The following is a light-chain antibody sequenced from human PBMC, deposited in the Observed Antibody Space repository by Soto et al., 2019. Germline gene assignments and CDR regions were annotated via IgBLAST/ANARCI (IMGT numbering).Light chain of an antibody. J-gene: IGLJ1*01. CDR2: TND. CDR1: TANIRTNT. Sequence: QSVLTQPPSASGTPGQRVTISCSGSTANIRTNTVNWFQHLPGSAPKLLIYTNDQRPSGVPDRFSGSRSGTSAYLAISGLQSEDEADYYCATWDDSVYVFGTGTKLTVL. V-gene: IGLV1-44*01. CDR3: ATWDDSVYV.